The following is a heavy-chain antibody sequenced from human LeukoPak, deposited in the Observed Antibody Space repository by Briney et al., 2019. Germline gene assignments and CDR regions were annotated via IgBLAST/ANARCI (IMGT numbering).Heavy chain of an antibody. J-gene: IGHJ6*02. CDR2: IYYSGST. CDR1: GGSISSYY. Sequence: PSEALSLTCTVSGGSISSYYWSWIRQPPGKGLEWIGYIYYSGSTNYNPSLKSRVTISVDTSKNQFSLKLSSVTAADTAVYYCARERRYSSSYYYYYGMDVWGQGTTVTVSS. V-gene: IGHV4-59*01. D-gene: IGHD6-6*01. CDR3: ARERRYSSSYYYYYGMDV.